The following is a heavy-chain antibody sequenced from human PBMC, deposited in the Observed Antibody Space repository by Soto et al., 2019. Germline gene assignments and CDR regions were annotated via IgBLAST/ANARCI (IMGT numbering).Heavy chain of an antibody. CDR3: AKDYSGGWLYYFDH. V-gene: IGHV3-23*01. Sequence: GGSLRLSCAASGFTFSSYAMTWVRQAPGKGLEWVSGISGSGATTSYADSVKGRFTVSRDNSKKTLHLQMNSMRAEDTAVYYCAKDYSGGWLYYFDHWGQGTLVTVSS. J-gene: IGHJ4*02. CDR1: GFTFSSYA. D-gene: IGHD6-19*01. CDR2: ISGSGATT.